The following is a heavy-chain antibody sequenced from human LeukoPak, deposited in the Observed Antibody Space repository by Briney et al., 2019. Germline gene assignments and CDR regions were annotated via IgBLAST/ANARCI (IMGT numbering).Heavy chain of an antibody. CDR3: ARVSAAAGKSRYGLSELDY. CDR1: GYTFTSYG. Sequence: ASVKVSCKASGYTFTSYGISWVRQAPGQGLEWMGWISAYNGNTNYAQKLQGRVTMTTDTSTSTAYMELRSLRSDDTAVYYCARVSAAAGKSRYGLSELDYWGQGTLVTVSS. V-gene: IGHV1-18*01. J-gene: IGHJ4*02. D-gene: IGHD6-13*01. CDR2: ISAYNGNT.